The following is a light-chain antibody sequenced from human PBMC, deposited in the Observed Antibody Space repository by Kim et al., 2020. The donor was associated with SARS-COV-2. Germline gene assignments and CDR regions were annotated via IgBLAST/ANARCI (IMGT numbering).Light chain of an antibody. CDR2: EVS. CDR3: SSYAGKNDVV. CDR1: SSDVGTHNY. J-gene: IGLJ3*02. V-gene: IGLV2-8*01. Sequence: GQTVTLSCTGTSSDVGTHNYVSWYQHHPGKAPKLMIFEVSERPSGVPDRFSGSKSGNTASLTVSGHQAEDEADYYCSSYAGKNDVVFGGGTQLTVL.